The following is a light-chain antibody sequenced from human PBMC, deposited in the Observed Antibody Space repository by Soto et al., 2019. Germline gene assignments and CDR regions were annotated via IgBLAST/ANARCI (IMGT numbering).Light chain of an antibody. CDR2: GAS. CDR1: QSVHSR. Sequence: EIVMTQSPAALSVSPGDAATLSCRASQSVHSRLAWYQQKPDQAPRLLIYGASTRATGTPPRFRGSGSGTEFTLTISSLQSEDSAVYYCQQYDDWPPWTFGPGTKVEIE. J-gene: IGKJ1*01. V-gene: IGKV3-15*01. CDR3: QQYDDWPPWT.